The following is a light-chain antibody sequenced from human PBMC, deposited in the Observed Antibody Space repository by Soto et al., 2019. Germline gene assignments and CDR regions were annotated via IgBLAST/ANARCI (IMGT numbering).Light chain of an antibody. Sequence: QSVLTQPPSVSGAPGQRVTISCTGNSSNIGANYAVHWYQQFPGTAPKLLIYVNSNRPSGVPDRFSASKSGTSASLAITGLQSEDEADYYCSSYTGSSTLEVFGSGTKVTVL. V-gene: IGLV1-40*01. CDR1: SSNIGANYA. J-gene: IGLJ1*01. CDR2: VNS. CDR3: SSYTGSSTLEV.